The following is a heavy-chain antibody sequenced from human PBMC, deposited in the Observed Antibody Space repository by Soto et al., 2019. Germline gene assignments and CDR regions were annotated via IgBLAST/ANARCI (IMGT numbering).Heavy chain of an antibody. V-gene: IGHV3-23*01. CDR3: APHVSCSGGSCQYDAFAI. CDR1: GFTVSSHA. Sequence: EVQVLESGGGLVQPGGSLRLSCEGSGFTVSSHAMTWIRQAPGKGPEWVSTVTADGGTYYADSVKGRFAMSRATSENTLYVQMNSLGAEDTAAYYCAPHVSCSGGSCQYDAFAIRGQGTMVTVSS. CDR2: VTADGGT. D-gene: IGHD2-15*01. J-gene: IGHJ3*02.